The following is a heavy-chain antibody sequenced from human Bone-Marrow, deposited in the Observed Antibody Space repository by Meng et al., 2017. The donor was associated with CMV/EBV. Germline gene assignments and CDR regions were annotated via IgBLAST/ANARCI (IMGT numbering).Heavy chain of an antibody. CDR3: AHSGPWRYSYV. V-gene: IGHV2-5*02. J-gene: IGHJ4*02. CDR2: IYWDDDK. Sequence: TSLKDSATSPVNTTRTRTLTSTFSGFSLSTRGVGVGWFLQPPGKALEWLALIYWDDDKLYSLSQKSRLTITKDTSKYQVVLTMPNMDPVDTSTYYCAHSGPWRYSYVWGQETLVTVSS. D-gene: IGHD5-18*01. CDR1: GFSLSTRGVG.